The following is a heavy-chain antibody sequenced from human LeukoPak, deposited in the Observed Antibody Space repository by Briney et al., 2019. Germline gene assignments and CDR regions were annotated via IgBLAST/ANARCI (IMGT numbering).Heavy chain of an antibody. CDR1: GFSFSSSA. D-gene: IGHD2-21*02. Sequence: SVKVSCKASGFSFSSSAVQWVRQARGQRLEWIGWIVVGSGQTNYAQKFQERVTITRDMSTSTAYMELSSLRSEDTAVYYCARVSWVVTHADYWGQGTLVTVSS. J-gene: IGHJ4*02. CDR3: ARVSWVVTHADY. V-gene: IGHV1-58*01. CDR2: IVVGSGQT.